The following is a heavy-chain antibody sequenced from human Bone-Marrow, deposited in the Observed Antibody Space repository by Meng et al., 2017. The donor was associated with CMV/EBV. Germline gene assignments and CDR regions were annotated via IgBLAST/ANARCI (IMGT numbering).Heavy chain of an antibody. V-gene: IGHV3-20*04. J-gene: IGHJ3*02. D-gene: IGHD3-22*01. CDR3: ARQSMIRVLTDAFDI. CDR1: GFTFDDYG. CDR2: INWNGGST. Sequence: GGSLRLSCAASGFTFDDYGMSWVRQAPGKGLEWVSGINWNGGSTGYADSVKGRFTISRDNAKNSLYLQMNSLRAEDTAVYYCARQSMIRVLTDAFDIWGQGTMVTVSS.